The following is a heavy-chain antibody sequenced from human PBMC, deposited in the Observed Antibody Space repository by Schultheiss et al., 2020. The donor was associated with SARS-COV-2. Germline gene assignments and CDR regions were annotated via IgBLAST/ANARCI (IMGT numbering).Heavy chain of an antibody. Sequence: GGSLRLSCAASGFTFSSYSMNWVRQAPGKGLEWVSSISSSSSYIYYADSVKGRFTISRDNAKNSLYLQMNSLRAEDTAVYYCARDREKSSSWYGGWFDPWGQGTLVTVSS. CDR1: GFTFSSYS. CDR2: ISSSSSYI. D-gene: IGHD6-13*01. CDR3: ARDREKSSSWYGGWFDP. V-gene: IGHV3-21*01. J-gene: IGHJ5*02.